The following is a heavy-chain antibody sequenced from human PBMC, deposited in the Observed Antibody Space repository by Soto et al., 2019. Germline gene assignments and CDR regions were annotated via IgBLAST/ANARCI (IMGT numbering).Heavy chain of an antibody. D-gene: IGHD3-16*01. V-gene: IGHV4-38-2*01. J-gene: IGHJ4*02. CDR1: GYSIANGNY. CDR2: IHRSGKT. Sequence: PSETLSLTCDVSGYSIANGNYWGWIRQPPGKGLEWIGSIHRSGKTYYNPSLKSRVTISLDTSKNLFSLELTSVTAADTALYYCARTLVVAYTIIPDDFDVWGQGTLVTVSS. CDR3: ARTLVVAYTIIPDDFDV.